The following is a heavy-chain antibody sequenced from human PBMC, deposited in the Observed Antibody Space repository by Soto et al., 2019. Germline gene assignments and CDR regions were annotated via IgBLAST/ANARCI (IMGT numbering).Heavy chain of an antibody. CDR1: GYTFTSYG. Sequence: QVQLVQSGAEVKKPGASVKVSCKASGYTFTSYGISWVRQAPGQGLEWMGWIRAYNGYTNYAQKFQGRVTITTDTPTSTAYMELRSLISDETAVYYCARASDGYRSGWYVGYFDYWGQGTLVTVSS. D-gene: IGHD6-19*01. CDR3: ARASDGYRSGWYVGYFDY. V-gene: IGHV1-18*04. J-gene: IGHJ4*02. CDR2: IRAYNGYT.